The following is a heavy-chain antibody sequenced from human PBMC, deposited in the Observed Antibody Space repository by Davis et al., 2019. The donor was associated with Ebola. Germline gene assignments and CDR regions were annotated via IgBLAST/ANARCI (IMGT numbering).Heavy chain of an antibody. CDR3: AKSPWWLAGCYFDY. Sequence: GESLKISCAASGFTFSSYSMNWVRQAPGKGLEWVAVISYDGSNKYYADSVKGRFTISRDNSKNTLYLQMNSLRAEDTAVYYCAKSPWWLAGCYFDYWGQGTLVTVSS. CDR1: GFTFSSYS. CDR2: ISYDGSNK. J-gene: IGHJ4*02. D-gene: IGHD2-15*01. V-gene: IGHV3-30*18.